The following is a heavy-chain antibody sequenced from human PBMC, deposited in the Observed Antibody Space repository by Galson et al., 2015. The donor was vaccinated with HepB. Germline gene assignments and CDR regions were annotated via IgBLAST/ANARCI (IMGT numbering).Heavy chain of an antibody. CDR1: GFTFSSYS. CDR2: ISSSSSTI. CDR3: ATVGDGYRYYYYYGMDV. J-gene: IGHJ6*02. Sequence: SLRLSCAASGFTFSSYSMNWVRQAPGKGLEWVSYISSSSSTIHYADSVKGRFTISRDNARNSLYLQMNSLRADDTAFYYCATVGDGYRYYYYYGMDVWGQGTTVTVSS. D-gene: IGHD5-24*01. V-gene: IGHV3-48*01.